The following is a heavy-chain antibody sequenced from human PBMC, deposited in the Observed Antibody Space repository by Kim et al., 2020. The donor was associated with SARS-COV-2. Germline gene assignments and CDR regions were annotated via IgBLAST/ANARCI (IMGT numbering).Heavy chain of an antibody. J-gene: IGHJ6*02. V-gene: IGHV7-4-1*02. CDR3: ARESSTSWLNDYYYGMDV. D-gene: IGHD2-2*01. CDR1: GYTFTSYA. Sequence: ASVKVSCKASGYTFTSYAMNWVRQAPGQGLEWMGWINTNTGNPTYAQGFTGRFVFSLDTSVSTAYLQISSLKAEDTAVYYCARESSTSWLNDYYYGMDVWGQGTTVTVSS. CDR2: INTNTGNP.